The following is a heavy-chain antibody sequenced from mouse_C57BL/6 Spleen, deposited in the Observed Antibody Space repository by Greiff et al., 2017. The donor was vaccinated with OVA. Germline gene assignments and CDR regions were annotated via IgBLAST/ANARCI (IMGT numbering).Heavy chain of an antibody. Sequence: VQLQQSGAELVRPGASVTLSCKASGYTFTDYEMHWVKQTPVHGLEWIGAIDPATGGTAYNQKFKGKAILTADKSSSTAYMELRSLTSEDSAVYYCTRGGNYLFDYWGQGTTLTVSS. CDR3: TRGGNYLFDY. D-gene: IGHD2-1*01. V-gene: IGHV1-15*01. CDR2: IDPATGGT. CDR1: GYTFTDYE. J-gene: IGHJ2*01.